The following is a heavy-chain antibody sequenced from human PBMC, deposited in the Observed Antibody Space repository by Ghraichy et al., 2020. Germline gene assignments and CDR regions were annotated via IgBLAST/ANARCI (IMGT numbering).Heavy chain of an antibody. V-gene: IGHV4-30-4*01. Sequence: SETLSLTCTVSGGSISSGDYYWSWIRQPPGKGLEWIGYIYYSGSTYYNPSLKSRVTISVDTSKNQFSLKLSSVTAADTAVYYCARTSSRLRRNPFDYWGQGTLVTVSS. J-gene: IGHJ4*02. CDR1: GGSISSGDYY. CDR3: ARTSSRLRRNPFDY. D-gene: IGHD5-18*01. CDR2: IYYSGST.